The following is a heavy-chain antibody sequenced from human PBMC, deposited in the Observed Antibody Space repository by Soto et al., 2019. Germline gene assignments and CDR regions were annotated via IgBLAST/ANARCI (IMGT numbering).Heavy chain of an antibody. CDR1: GFSFSSYA. Sequence: LRLSCAASGFSFSSYAMYWVRRAPGKGLDWVAVISYDGTNKYYADSVKGRFTISRDNSKNTLYLQMNSLRAEDTGVYYCATSSGSYHDASDIWGQGTMVTVSS. J-gene: IGHJ3*02. V-gene: IGHV3-30-3*01. D-gene: IGHD1-26*01. CDR3: ATSSGSYHDASDI. CDR2: ISYDGTNK.